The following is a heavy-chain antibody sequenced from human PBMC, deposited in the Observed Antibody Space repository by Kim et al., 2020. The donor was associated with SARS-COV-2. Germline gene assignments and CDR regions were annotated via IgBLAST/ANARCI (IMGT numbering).Heavy chain of an antibody. CDR2: TI. Sequence: TISYANSVKGRFITSKDNAKNSLYLQMNSLRADDTAVYYCAREYARGFDYWGQGTPVTVSS. CDR3: AREYARGFDY. V-gene: IGHV3-48*03. J-gene: IGHJ4*02. D-gene: IGHD2-2*01.